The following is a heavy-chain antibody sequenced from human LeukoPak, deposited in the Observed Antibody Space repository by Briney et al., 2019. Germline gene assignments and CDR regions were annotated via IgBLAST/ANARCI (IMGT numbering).Heavy chain of an antibody. CDR2: INHSGST. CDR3: ARERTTVAARIFDY. V-gene: IGHV4-34*01. J-gene: IGHJ4*02. D-gene: IGHD6-6*01. Sequence: SETLSLTCAVYGGSFSGYYWSWLRQPPGKGLEWIGEINHSGSTNYNPSLKSRVTISVDTSKNQFSLKLSSVTAADTAVYYCARERTTVAARIFDYWGQGTLVTVSS. CDR1: GGSFSGYY.